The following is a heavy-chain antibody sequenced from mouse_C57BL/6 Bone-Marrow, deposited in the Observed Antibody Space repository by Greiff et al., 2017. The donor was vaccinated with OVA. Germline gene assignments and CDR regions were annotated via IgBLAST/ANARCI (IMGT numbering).Heavy chain of an antibody. CDR2: IDPSDSYT. CDR3: ARVRDYDYDVYAY. V-gene: IGHV1-69*01. J-gene: IGHJ3*01. D-gene: IGHD2-4*01. Sequence: QVQLQQPGAELVMPGASVKLSCKASGYTFTSYWMHWVKQRPGQGLEWIGEIDPSDSYTNYNQKFKGKSTLTVDKSSSTAYMQLSSLTSEDTAVYDCARVRDYDYDVYAYWGKGTLVTVSA. CDR1: GYTFTSYW.